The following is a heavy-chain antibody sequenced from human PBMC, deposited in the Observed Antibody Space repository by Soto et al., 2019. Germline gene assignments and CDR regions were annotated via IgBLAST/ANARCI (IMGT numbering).Heavy chain of an antibody. J-gene: IGHJ5*02. CDR2: IYYRGST. D-gene: IGHD3-3*01. CDR3: ARLSDYSEGKAYDDFWSGYYRVHWFDP. CDR1: GGSISSYY. V-gene: IGHV4-59*08. Sequence: QVQLQESGPGLVKPSETLSLTCTVSGGSISSYYWSWIRQPPGKGLAWIGDIYYRGSTNYNPSLKSPVTISLDTSKHQLSLKLSSVPAADTAVYYCARLSDYSEGKAYDDFWSGYYRVHWFDPWGQGTLVTVSS.